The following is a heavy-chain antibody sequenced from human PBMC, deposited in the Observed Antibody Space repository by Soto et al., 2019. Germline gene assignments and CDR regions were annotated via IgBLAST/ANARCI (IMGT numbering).Heavy chain of an antibody. Sequence: QPGGSLRLSCAASGFTFSSYAMSWVRQAPGKGLEWVSAISGSGGSTYYADSVKGRFTISRDNSKNTLYLQMNSLRAEDTAVYYCAKGGYSGYDYPYYYYYMDVWGKGTTVTVSS. CDR2: ISGSGGST. V-gene: IGHV3-23*01. D-gene: IGHD5-12*01. CDR1: GFTFSSYA. CDR3: AKGGYSGYDYPYYYYYMDV. J-gene: IGHJ6*03.